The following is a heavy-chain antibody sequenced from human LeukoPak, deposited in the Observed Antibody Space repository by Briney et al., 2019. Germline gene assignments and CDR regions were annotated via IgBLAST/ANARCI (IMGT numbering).Heavy chain of an antibody. J-gene: IGHJ4*02. V-gene: IGHV4-39*07. CDR1: GGSISSSSYY. Sequence: PSETLSLTCTVSGGSISSSSYYWGWIRQPPGKGLEWIGSIYYSGSTYYNPSFKSRVTISVDTSKNQFSLKLSSVTAADTAVYYCARGLGGILYLWGQGTLVTVSS. CDR3: ARGLGGILYL. D-gene: IGHD2-8*01. CDR2: IYYSGST.